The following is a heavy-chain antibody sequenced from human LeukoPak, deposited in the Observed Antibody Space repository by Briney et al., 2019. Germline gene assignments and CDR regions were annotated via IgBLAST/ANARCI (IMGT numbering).Heavy chain of an antibody. CDR1: GFTFSNLA. Sequence: GGSLRLSCAASGFTFSNLAMGWVRQAPGKGLAWVSGISGSGGGTYYVDFVRGRFTISRDNSKNTLFLDMNNMRADDTAVYFCVKDNYADYASGGVDWYFDLWGRGTLVTVSS. CDR3: VKDNYADYASGGVDWYFDL. V-gene: IGHV3-23*01. D-gene: IGHD4-17*01. CDR2: ISGSGGGT. J-gene: IGHJ2*01.